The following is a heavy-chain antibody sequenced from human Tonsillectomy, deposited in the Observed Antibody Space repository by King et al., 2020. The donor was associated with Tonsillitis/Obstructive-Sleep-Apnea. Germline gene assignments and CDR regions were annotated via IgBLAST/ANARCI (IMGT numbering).Heavy chain of an antibody. J-gene: IGHJ6*02. D-gene: IGHD4-17*01. Sequence: VQLVESGGGVVQPGRSLRLSCVASGFTFSSYGMHWVRQAPGEGLEWVAVISYDGTNKYYADSVKGRFTISRDNSKKTLYLHMNSLRAEDTAVYYCAKGDDYAESYGMDVWGHGTMVTVSS. CDR2: ISYDGTNK. CDR3: AKGDDYAESYGMDV. V-gene: IGHV3-30*18. CDR1: GFTFSSYG.